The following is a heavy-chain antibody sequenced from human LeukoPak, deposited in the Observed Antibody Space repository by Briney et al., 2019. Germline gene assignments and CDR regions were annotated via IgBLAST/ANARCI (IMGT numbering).Heavy chain of an antibody. V-gene: IGHV3-21*01. CDR2: IGTSTSYI. CDR3: ARDGVAGGFDY. D-gene: IGHD6-19*01. CDR1: GFTFSTYI. Sequence: GGSLRLSCAASGFTFSTYIMNWVRQTPGKGLEWVSSIGTSTSYIYYADSVKGRFTISRDDAKNLVFLQMNSLRVEDTAVYYCARDGVAGGFDYWGQGILVTVSS. J-gene: IGHJ4*02.